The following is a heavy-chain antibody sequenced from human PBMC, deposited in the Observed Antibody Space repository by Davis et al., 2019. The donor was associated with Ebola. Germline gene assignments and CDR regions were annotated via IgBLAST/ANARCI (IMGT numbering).Heavy chain of an antibody. CDR2: INHSGRN. CDR1: GGSFSGYY. J-gene: IGHJ4*02. CDR3: ARDIGVAATPDY. D-gene: IGHD2-15*01. V-gene: IGHV4-34*01. Sequence: PSETLSLTCAVYGGSFSGYYWSWIRQPPGKGLEWIGEINHSGRNNYNPSLKSRVTISVDTSKNQFSLKLTSVTAADTAVYYCARDIGVAATPDYWGQGSLVTVSS.